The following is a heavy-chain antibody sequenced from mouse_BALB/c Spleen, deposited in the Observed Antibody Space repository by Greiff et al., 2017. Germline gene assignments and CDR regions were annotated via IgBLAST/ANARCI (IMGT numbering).Heavy chain of an antibody. CDR2: INPSNGRT. Sequence: QVQLQQPGAELVKPGASVKLSCKASGYTFTSYWMHWVKQRPGQGLEWIGEINPSNGRTNYNEKFKSKATLTVDKSSSTAYMQLSSLTSEDSAVYYCANYDYPYAMDYWGQGTSVTVSS. CDR3: ANYDYPYAMDY. D-gene: IGHD2-4*01. V-gene: IGHV1S81*02. J-gene: IGHJ4*01. CDR1: GYTFTSYW.